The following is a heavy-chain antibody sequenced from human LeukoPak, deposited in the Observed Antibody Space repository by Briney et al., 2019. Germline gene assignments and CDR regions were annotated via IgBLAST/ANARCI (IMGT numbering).Heavy chain of an antibody. J-gene: IGHJ6*03. CDR3: ARYNLEWLLYYYYYMDV. CDR2: IKQDGSEK. CDR1: GFTFSSYW. V-gene: IGHV3-7*01. D-gene: IGHD3-3*01. Sequence: GGSLRLSCAASGFTFSSYWMSWVRQAPGKGLEWVANIKQDGSEKYYVDSVKGRFTISRDNAKNSLYLQMNSLRAEDTAVYYCARYNLEWLLYYYYYMDVWGKGTTVTVSS.